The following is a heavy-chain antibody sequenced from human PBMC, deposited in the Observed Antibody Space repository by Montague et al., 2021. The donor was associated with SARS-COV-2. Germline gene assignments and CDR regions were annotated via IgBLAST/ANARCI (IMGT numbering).Heavy chain of an antibody. CDR3: SREDFGVVIIPYYYYYMDV. V-gene: IGHV4-39*01. CDR2: IHYSGST. Sequence: SETLSLTCTVSGGSISSSSYYWGWIRQPPGKGLEWIGSIHYSGSTYYKPSLKSRVTISVDTSKNQFSLKLNSVTAADTAVYFCSREDFGVVIIPYYYYYMDVWGKGTTVTVSS. CDR1: GGSISSSSYY. D-gene: IGHD3-3*01. J-gene: IGHJ6*03.